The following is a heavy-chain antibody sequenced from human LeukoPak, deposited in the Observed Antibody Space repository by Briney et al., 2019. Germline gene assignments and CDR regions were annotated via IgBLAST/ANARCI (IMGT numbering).Heavy chain of an antibody. CDR2: INPNTGGT. J-gene: IGHJ4*02. Sequence: AASVKVSCKASGYSFTGYYIHWVRQAPGQGLEWMGWINPNTGGTNFAQKFQGRVTMTRDTSITTAYMELNRLRSDDTAVYYCARAYTSPNGPYWGQGSLVTVSS. CDR3: ARAYTSPNGPY. V-gene: IGHV1-2*02. CDR1: GYSFTGYY. D-gene: IGHD3-16*01.